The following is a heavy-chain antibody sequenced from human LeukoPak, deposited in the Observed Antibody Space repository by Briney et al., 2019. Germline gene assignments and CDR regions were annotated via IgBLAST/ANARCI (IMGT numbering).Heavy chain of an antibody. CDR3: ARGFDIVVVPAAMGVDY. V-gene: IGHV1-2*02. Sequence: ASVKASCKASGYTFTGYYMHWMRQAPGQGLEWMGWINPNSGGTNYAQKFQGRVTMTRDTSISTAYMELSRLRSDDTAVYYCARGFDIVVVPAAMGVDYWGQGTLVTVSS. CDR2: INPNSGGT. D-gene: IGHD2-2*01. CDR1: GYTFTGYY. J-gene: IGHJ4*02.